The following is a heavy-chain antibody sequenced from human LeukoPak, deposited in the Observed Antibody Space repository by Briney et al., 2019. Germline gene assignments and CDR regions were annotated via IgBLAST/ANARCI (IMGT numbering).Heavy chain of an antibody. CDR3: ARDLKMGYGYGYGAFDI. J-gene: IGHJ3*02. V-gene: IGHV3-30*04. CDR1: GFTFSSYA. CDR2: ISYDGSNK. D-gene: IGHD5-18*01. Sequence: GRSLRLSCAASGFTFSSYAMHWVRQAPGKGLEWVAVISYDGSNKYYADSVKGRFTISRDNSKNTLYLQMNSLRAEDTAVYYCARDLKMGYGYGYGAFDIWGQGTMVTVSS.